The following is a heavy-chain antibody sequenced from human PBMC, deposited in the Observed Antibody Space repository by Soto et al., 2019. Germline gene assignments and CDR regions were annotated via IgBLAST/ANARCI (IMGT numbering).Heavy chain of an antibody. Sequence: SETLSLTCAVPGASISTNNWWSWVRQPPGKGLEWIGEVYHSGSTNCNPSLKSRVTISIDKSKNQFSLRLTSMTAADTAVYYCAVPGAGDFDYWSQGXLVTVYS. CDR1: GASISTNNW. CDR2: VYHSGST. V-gene: IGHV4-4*02. CDR3: AVPGAGDFDY. D-gene: IGHD6-13*01. J-gene: IGHJ4*02.